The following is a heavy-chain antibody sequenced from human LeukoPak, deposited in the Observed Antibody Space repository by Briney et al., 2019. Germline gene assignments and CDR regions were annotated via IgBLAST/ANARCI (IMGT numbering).Heavy chain of an antibody. CDR2: ISSSSSYI. V-gene: IGHV3-21*01. Sequence: GGSLRLSCAASGFTFSSYSMNWVRQAPGTGLEWVSSISSSSSYIYYADSVKGRFTISRDNAKNSLYLQMNSLRAEDTAVYYCARERRDSSSWYYYYYGMDVWGQGTTVTVSS. CDR1: GFTFSSYS. J-gene: IGHJ6*02. CDR3: ARERRDSSSWYYYYYGMDV. D-gene: IGHD6-13*01.